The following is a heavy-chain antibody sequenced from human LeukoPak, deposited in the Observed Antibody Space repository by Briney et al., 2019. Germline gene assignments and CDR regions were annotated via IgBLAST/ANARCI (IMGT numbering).Heavy chain of an antibody. CDR2: MNPNSGNT. Sequence: GASVKVSCQASGYTFTSYDINWVRQATGQGLEWMGWMNPNSGNTGYAQKFQGRVTITRNTSISTAYMELSSLRSEDTAVYYCARGSGDGYSFWYYYYYMDVWGKGTTVTVSS. V-gene: IGHV1-8*03. J-gene: IGHJ6*03. CDR3: ARGSGDGYSFWYYYYYMDV. CDR1: GYTFTSYD. D-gene: IGHD5-24*01.